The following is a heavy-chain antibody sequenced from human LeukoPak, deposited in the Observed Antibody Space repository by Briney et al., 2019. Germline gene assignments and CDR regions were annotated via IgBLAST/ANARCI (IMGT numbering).Heavy chain of an antibody. Sequence: PGGSLRLSCAASGFTVSSNYMSWVRQAPGKGLEWVSVIYSGGSTYYADSVKGRFTISRDNSKNTLYLQMNSLRAEDTAVYYCAKDIRTVVPAACDYWGQGTLVTVSS. J-gene: IGHJ4*02. V-gene: IGHV3-53*01. CDR1: GFTVSSNY. CDR2: IYSGGST. CDR3: AKDIRTVVPAACDY. D-gene: IGHD2-2*01.